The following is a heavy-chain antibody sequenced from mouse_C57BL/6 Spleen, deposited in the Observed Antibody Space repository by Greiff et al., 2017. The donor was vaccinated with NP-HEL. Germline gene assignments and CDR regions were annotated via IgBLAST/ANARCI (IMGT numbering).Heavy chain of an antibody. CDR1: GYSITSGYD. Sequence: VQLKESGPGMVKPSQSLSLTCTVTGYSITSGYDWHWIRHFPGNKLEWMGYISYSGSTNYNPSLKSRISITHDTSKNHFFLKLNSVTTEDTATYYCARAYYDYDDAMDYWGQGTSVTVSS. CDR3: ARAYYDYDDAMDY. D-gene: IGHD2-4*01. CDR2: ISYSGST. J-gene: IGHJ4*01. V-gene: IGHV3-1*01.